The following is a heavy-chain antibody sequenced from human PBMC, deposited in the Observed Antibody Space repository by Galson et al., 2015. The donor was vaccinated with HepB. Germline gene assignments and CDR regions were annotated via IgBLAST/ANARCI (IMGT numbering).Heavy chain of an antibody. CDR2: SRNKPKGYST. CDR1: GFSFSDHY. Sequence: SLRLSCAVSGFSFSDHYIDWGRQAPGKGPAWVGRSRNKPKGYSTASAASVKGRFTVSRDDSKNSVFLQMNSLRSEDTAVYYCARSEVTTVVTDFDFWGQGTLVTVSS. V-gene: IGHV3-72*01. CDR3: ARSEVTTVVTDFDF. D-gene: IGHD4-23*01. J-gene: IGHJ4*02.